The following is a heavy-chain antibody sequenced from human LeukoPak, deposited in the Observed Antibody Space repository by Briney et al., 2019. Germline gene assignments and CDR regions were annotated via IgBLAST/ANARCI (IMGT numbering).Heavy chain of an antibody. D-gene: IGHD3-10*01. Sequence: SQTLSLTCAVSGGSISSAGYSWSWIRQPPGKGLECIGYIYYTGSTYYNPSLKSRVTISLDTSKNQFSLKLSSVTAADTAVYYCARSDGYGLVGIWGQGTMVTVSS. CDR1: GGSISSAGYS. J-gene: IGHJ3*02. CDR3: ARSDGYGLVGI. CDR2: IYYTGST. V-gene: IGHV4-30-4*07.